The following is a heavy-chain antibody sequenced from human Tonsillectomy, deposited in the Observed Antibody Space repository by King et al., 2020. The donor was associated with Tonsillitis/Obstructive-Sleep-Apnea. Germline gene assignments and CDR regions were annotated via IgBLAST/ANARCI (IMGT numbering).Heavy chain of an antibody. CDR3: ARVGAYYDSSAYYVN. Sequence: VQLVESGAEVKKPGASVKVSCEASGYTFTAYYMHWVRQAPGQGLEWMGWINPNSGGTNYAQKFQGRVTLTRDTSISTAYMELSRLRSDDTAVYYCARVGAYYDSSAYYVNWGQGPLVTVSS. V-gene: IGHV1-2*02. CDR1: GYTFTAYY. J-gene: IGHJ4*02. D-gene: IGHD3-22*01. CDR2: INPNSGGT.